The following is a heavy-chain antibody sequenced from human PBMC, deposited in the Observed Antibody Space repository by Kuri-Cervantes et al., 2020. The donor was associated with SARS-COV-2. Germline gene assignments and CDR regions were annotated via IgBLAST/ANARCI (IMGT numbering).Heavy chain of an antibody. D-gene: IGHD3-10*01. V-gene: IGHV1-46*01. CDR2: INPSGGST. CDR1: GYTFTHFY. Sequence: ASVKVSCKASGYTFTHFYMHWVRQAPGQGLEWMGIINPSGGSTNYPQKFQGRVTMTRDTSTSTVYMELSRLRSDDTAVYYCARGMVRGIIQYYYYAMDVWGQGTTVTVSS. CDR3: ARGMVRGIIQYYYYAMDV. J-gene: IGHJ6*02.